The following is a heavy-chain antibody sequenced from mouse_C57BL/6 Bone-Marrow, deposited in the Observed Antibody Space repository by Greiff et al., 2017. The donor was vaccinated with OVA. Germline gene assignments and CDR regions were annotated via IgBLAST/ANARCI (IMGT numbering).Heavy chain of an antibody. D-gene: IGHD3-2*02. V-gene: IGHV1-85*01. J-gene: IGHJ3*01. Sequence: QVQLQQSGPELVKPGASVKLSCKASGYTFTSYDINWVKQRPGPGLEWIGWIYPRDGSTKYNEKFKGKATLTVDTSSSTAYMELHSLTSEDSAVYFGAREAAAQATWFAYWGQGTLVTVSA. CDR2: IYPRDGST. CDR1: GYTFTSYD. CDR3: AREAAAQATWFAY.